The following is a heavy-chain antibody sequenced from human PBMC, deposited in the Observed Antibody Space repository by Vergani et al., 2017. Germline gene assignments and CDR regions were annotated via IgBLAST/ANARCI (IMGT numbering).Heavy chain of an antibody. J-gene: IGHJ4*02. CDR2: ISGSGGST. V-gene: IGHV3-23*01. Sequence: EVQMLESGGGLIQPGGSLRLSCAASGFTFSSYAMTWVRQAPGKGLEWVSGISGSGGSTQYADSVKGRFTISRDNSKNTLYLQMNSLRAEDTAVYYCGKMTHGTLLMGGPIWGHWGQGNLVTVS. CDR3: GKMTHGTLLMGGPIWGH. CDR1: GFTFSSYA. D-gene: IGHD1/OR15-1a*01.